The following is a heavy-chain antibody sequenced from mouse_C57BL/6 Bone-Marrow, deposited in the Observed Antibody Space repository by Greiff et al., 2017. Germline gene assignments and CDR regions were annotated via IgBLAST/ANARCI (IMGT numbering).Heavy chain of an antibody. CDR1: GFSFTSYA. Sequence: VKLMESGPGLVAPSPSLSITCTVSGFSFTSYAISWVRQPPGKGLEWLGVIWTGGGTNYNSALKSRLSISKDNSKSQVFSKMNSLQTDDTASYYCAREDDSSGYPYCNAMGDWGQGTSVTVSS. D-gene: IGHD3-2*02. J-gene: IGHJ4*01. CDR3: AREDDSSGYPYCNAMGD. V-gene: IGHV2-9-1*01. CDR2: IWTGGGT.